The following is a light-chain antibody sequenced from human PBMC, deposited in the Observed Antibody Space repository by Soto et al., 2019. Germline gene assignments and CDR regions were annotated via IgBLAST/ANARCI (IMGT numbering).Light chain of an antibody. CDR2: EVS. CDR3: SSYAGGNNLV. CDR1: SSDVGAYNY. J-gene: IGLJ1*01. V-gene: IGLV2-8*01. Sequence: QSALTQPPSASGSPGQSVTISCTGTSSDVGAYNYVSWYQQHPGKAPKLMIYEVSKRPSGVPDRFSGSKSGYTASLTVSGLQTEDEADYYCSSYAGGNNLVFGTGTKVTVL.